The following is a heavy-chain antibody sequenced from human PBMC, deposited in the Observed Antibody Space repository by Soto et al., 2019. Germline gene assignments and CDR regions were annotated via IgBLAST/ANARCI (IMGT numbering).Heavy chain of an antibody. J-gene: IGHJ6*02. CDR3: ASDLVGASDSYGLDV. D-gene: IGHD1-26*01. CDR2: IWHDGNNK. CDR1: GFTFSNYG. V-gene: IGHV3-33*01. Sequence: SGFTFSNYGMHWVRQAPGKGLEWVAIIWHDGNNKYYADSVRGRFIISRDNSKNRLYLQMNSLRAEDTAVYYCASDLVGASDSYGLDVWGQGTPVTVSS.